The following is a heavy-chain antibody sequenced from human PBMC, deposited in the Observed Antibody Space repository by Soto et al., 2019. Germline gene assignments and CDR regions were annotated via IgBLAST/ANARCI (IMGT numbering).Heavy chain of an antibody. D-gene: IGHD1-26*01. J-gene: IGHJ6*02. V-gene: IGHV3-23*01. CDR3: AEVGATGGLGYYYGMDV. CDR1: GFXSIYYA. Sequence: PGGSLRLSCAASGFXSIYYAMRLGRAASGKGMWVVLAISGSGGSSYCADSVKGRFTISRDNSKNSLYLQMNSLRAEDTAVYYCAEVGATGGLGYYYGMDVWGQGTTVTVSS. CDR2: ISGSGGSS.